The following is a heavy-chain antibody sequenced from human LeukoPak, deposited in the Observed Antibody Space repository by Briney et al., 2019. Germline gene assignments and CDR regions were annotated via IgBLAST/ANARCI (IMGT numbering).Heavy chain of an antibody. Sequence: GGSLRLSCAASGFTFSSYAMSWVRQAPGRGLDWVSAIGTSGGTTHYADSVKGRFTISRDNSRNTLYLQMNSLRAEDTAVYYCAKDWSCDSWGQGTLVTVSS. CDR2: IGTSGGTT. D-gene: IGHD1-26*01. J-gene: IGHJ4*02. V-gene: IGHV3-23*01. CDR1: GFTFSSYA. CDR3: AKDWSCDS.